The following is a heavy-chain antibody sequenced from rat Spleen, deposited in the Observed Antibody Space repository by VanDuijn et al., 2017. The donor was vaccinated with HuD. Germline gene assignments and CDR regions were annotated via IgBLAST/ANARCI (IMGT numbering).Heavy chain of an antibody. CDR2: ISYDGSST. J-gene: IGHJ2*01. Sequence: EVQLVESGGDLVQPGRSMKLSCAASGFTFSHYDMAWVRQAQKKGLEWVAFISYDGSSTYYRDSVKGRFTISRDNAKSTLYLQMDSLRSEDTASYYCVRHGYTRYYFDYWGQGVMVTVSS. V-gene: IGHV5-22*01. D-gene: IGHD1-9*01. CDR3: VRHGYTRYYFDY. CDR1: GFTFSHYD.